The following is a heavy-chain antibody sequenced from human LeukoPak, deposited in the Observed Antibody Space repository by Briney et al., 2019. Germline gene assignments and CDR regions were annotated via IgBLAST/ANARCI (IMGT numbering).Heavy chain of an antibody. CDR2: VNPNSGHT. CDR3: ARGAPGSYCSGGSCPYFDY. CDR1: GYTFTSYD. J-gene: IGHJ4*02. D-gene: IGHD2-15*01. V-gene: IGHV1-8*01. Sequence: ASVKVSCKASGYTFTSYDINWVRQATGQGLEWMGWVNPNSGHTGYAQKFQGRVTMTRNASISTAYMELSSLTSEDTAVYYCARGAPGSYCSGGSCPYFDYWGQGTLVSVSS.